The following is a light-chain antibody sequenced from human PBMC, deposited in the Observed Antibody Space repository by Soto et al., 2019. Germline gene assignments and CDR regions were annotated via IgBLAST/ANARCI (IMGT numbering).Light chain of an antibody. V-gene: IGLV2-14*01. J-gene: IGLJ1*01. CDR1: SSDVGGYNY. Sequence: QSALTQPASASGSPGQSITISCTGTSSDVGGYNYVSWYQQHPGKAPKLMIYDVSYRPSGVSNRFSGSKSGNTASLTISGLQAEDEADYYCSSYTTSSTYVFGTGTKLTVL. CDR3: SSYTTSSTYV. CDR2: DVS.